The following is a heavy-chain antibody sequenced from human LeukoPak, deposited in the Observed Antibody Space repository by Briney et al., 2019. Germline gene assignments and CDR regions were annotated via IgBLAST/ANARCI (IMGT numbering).Heavy chain of an antibody. CDR3: ARDGGQWLRSGYFDL. CDR2: ISNSGTYI. J-gene: IGHJ2*01. D-gene: IGHD6-19*01. CDR1: GFTFSTYS. Sequence: PGGSLRLSCAASGFTFSTYSMNWVRQAPGKGLEWVSFISNSGTYIYYTDSVKGRFTISRDNAKNSLYLQMNSLRAEDTAVYYCARDGGQWLRSGYFDLWGRGTLVTVSS. V-gene: IGHV3-21*01.